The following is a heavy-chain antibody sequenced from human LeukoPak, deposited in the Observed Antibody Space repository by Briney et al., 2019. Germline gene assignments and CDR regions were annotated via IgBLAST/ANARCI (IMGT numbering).Heavy chain of an antibody. D-gene: IGHD3-16*01. Sequence: PSETLSLTCTVSGGSISSYYWSWIRQPAGRGLEWIGRIYTSGSTNYNPSLKSRVTMSVDTSKNQFSLRLSSVNAADTAVYFCAREGASGGLNWLDPWGQGTLVTVSS. CDR3: AREGASGGLNWLDP. CDR2: IYTSGST. CDR1: GGSISSYY. V-gene: IGHV4-4*07. J-gene: IGHJ5*02.